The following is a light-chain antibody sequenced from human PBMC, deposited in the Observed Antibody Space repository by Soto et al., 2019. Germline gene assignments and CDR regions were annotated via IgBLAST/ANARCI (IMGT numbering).Light chain of an antibody. Sequence: DVQMTPSPSTLSASVGDRVTITCRASQSINNLLAWYQQKPGKAPKFLIYDVSTLKSGVPSRFSGSGSGTEFTLTISSLKPDDFATYYCQQYNSYSTFGQGTKVDIK. J-gene: IGKJ1*01. CDR1: QSINNL. CDR2: DVS. V-gene: IGKV1-5*01. CDR3: QQYNSYST.